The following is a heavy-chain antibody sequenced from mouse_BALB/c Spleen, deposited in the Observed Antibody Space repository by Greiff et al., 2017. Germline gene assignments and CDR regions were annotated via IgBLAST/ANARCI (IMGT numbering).Heavy chain of an antibody. CDR2: ISDGGSYT. D-gene: IGHD2-10*01. CDR3: ARTYYGNYDYAMDY. Sequence: DVKLVESGGGLVKPGGSLKLSCAASGFTFSDYYMYWVRQTPEKRLEWVATISDGGSYTYYPDSVKGRFTISRDNAKNNLYLQMSSLKSEDTAMYYCARTYYGNYDYAMDYWGQGTSVTVSS. J-gene: IGHJ4*01. V-gene: IGHV5-4*02. CDR1: GFTFSDYY.